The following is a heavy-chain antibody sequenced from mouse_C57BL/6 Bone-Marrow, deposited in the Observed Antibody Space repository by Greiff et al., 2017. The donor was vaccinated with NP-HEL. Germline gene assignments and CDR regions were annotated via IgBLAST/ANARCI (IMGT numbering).Heavy chain of an antibody. CDR2: IDPENGDT. CDR1: GFNMKDEY. V-gene: IGHV14-4*01. D-gene: IGHD2-4*01. J-gene: IGHJ2*01. CDR3: TTVIYYDYDEGY. Sequence: EVQLQQSGAELVRPGASVKLSCKASGFNMKDEYRNWGKERKEKGGEVVGWIDPENGDTEYASKFQGKATITADTSSNTAYLQLSSLTSEDTAVYYCTTVIYYDYDEGYWGQGTTLTVSS.